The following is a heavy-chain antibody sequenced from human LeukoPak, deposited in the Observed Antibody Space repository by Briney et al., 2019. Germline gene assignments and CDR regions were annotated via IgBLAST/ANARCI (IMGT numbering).Heavy chain of an antibody. Sequence: SETLSLTCAVYGGSFSGYYWSWIRQPPGKGLEWIGEINHSGSTNYNPSLKSRVTISVDTSKNQFSLKLSSVTAADTAVYYCAKVRRGRTTVTTRRAGCFDYWGQGTLVTVSS. D-gene: IGHD4-17*01. CDR1: GGSFSGYY. V-gene: IGHV4-34*01. J-gene: IGHJ4*02. CDR3: AKVRRGRTTVTTRRAGCFDY. CDR2: INHSGST.